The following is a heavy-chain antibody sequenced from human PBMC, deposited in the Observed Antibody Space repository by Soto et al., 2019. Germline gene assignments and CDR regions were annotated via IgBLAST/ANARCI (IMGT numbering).Heavy chain of an antibody. CDR2: ISYDGSNK. D-gene: IGHD4-17*01. CDR1: GFTFSSYG. J-gene: IGHJ4*02. CDR3: AKDYGASPAHYFDY. Sequence: GGSLRLSCAASGFTFSSYGMHWVRQAPGKGLEWVAVISYDGSNKYYADSVKGRFTISRDNSKNTLYLQMNSLRAEDTAVYYCAKDYGASPAHYFDYWGQGTLVTVSS. V-gene: IGHV3-30*18.